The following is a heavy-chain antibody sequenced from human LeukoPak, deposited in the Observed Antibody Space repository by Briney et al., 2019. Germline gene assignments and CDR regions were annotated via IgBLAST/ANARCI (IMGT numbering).Heavy chain of an antibody. CDR1: GYTFTGYY. D-gene: IGHD6-19*01. CDR3: ASSIVVAGTVLSGFDF. Sequence: GASVKVSCKASGYTFTGYYMHWVRQAPGQGLEWMGWINPNSGGTNYAQKFQGRVTMTRDTSISTAYMELSRLRSDDTAVYYCASSIVVAGTVLSGFDFWGQGTLVTVSS. V-gene: IGHV1-2*02. J-gene: IGHJ4*02. CDR2: INPNSGGT.